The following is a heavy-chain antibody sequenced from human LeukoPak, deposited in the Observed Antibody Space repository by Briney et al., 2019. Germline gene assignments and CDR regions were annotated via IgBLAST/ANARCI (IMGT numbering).Heavy chain of an antibody. Sequence: GGSLRLSCAASGFTFSSYWMSWVRKAPGKGLEWVANIKQDGSEKYYVDSVKGRFTISRDNAKNSLYLQMNSLRAEDTAVYYCARGADSGSYYDLDYWGQGTLVTVSS. J-gene: IGHJ4*02. CDR3: ARGADSGSYYDLDY. V-gene: IGHV3-7*01. D-gene: IGHD1-26*01. CDR2: IKQDGSEK. CDR1: GFTFSSYW.